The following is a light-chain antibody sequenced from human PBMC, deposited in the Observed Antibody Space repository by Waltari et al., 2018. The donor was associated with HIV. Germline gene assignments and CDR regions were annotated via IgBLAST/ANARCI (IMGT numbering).Light chain of an antibody. V-gene: IGLV4-69*01. CDR3: QTWDTDIQR. J-gene: IGLJ2*01. Sequence: QLVLTQSPSASASLGASVKLTCTLSSGHSSYAIAWHQQQPEKGPRYLMKLNSDGRHIKGDGIPDRYSGSSSGAERYLTISSLQSDDEADYYCQTWDTDIQRFGGGTKLTVL. CDR1: SGHSSYA. CDR2: LNSDGRH.